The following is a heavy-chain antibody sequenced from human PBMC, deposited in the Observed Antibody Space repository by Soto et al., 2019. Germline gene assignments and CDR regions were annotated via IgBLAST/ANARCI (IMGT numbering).Heavy chain of an antibody. CDR2: IDYSVST. CDR1: GASISSSNYY. D-gene: IGHD3-3*01. V-gene: IGHV4-39*01. Sequence: QLQLQESGPGLVKPSETLSLTCTVSGASISSSNYYWGWIRQPPGKGLEWIASIDYSVSTYYNPSLKSRVTIFVDKSKNKFSLNLNYATAADTVVFCCARQGKTVFGVVKPFDYWGQGKLVTVSS. CDR3: ARQGKTVFGVVKPFDY. J-gene: IGHJ4*02.